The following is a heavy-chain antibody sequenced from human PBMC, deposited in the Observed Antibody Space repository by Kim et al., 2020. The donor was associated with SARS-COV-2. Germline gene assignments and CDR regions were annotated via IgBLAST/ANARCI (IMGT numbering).Heavy chain of an antibody. J-gene: IGHJ4*02. Sequence: GGSLRLSCAASGFTFSNYPMHWVRQAPGKGLEWVALISYDGSNKYYADSVKGRFTISRDNSKNTLYLQMNSLRAEDTAVYYCASLPVWSGSLNPDYWGQGTLVTVSS. V-gene: IGHV3-30-3*01. CDR2: ISYDGSNK. CDR3: ASLPVWSGSLNPDY. D-gene: IGHD3-3*01. CDR1: GFTFSNYP.